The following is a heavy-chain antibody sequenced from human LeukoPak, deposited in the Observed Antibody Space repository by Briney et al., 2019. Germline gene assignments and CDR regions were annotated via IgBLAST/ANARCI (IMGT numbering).Heavy chain of an antibody. Sequence: SVKVSCKASGGTFSSYTISWVRQAPGQGLEWMGGIIPVFGTANYAQKFQGRVTITADESTSTAYMELSSLRSEDTAVYYCARGGDYVWGTPYGYYGMDVWGQGTTVTVSS. CDR3: ARGGDYVWGTPYGYYGMDV. V-gene: IGHV1-69*13. CDR1: GGTFSSYT. D-gene: IGHD3-16*01. CDR2: IIPVFGTA. J-gene: IGHJ6*02.